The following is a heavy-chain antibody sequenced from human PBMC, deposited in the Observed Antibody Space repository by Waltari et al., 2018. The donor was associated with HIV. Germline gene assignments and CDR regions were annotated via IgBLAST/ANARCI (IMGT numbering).Heavy chain of an antibody. CDR2: INHSGSA. CDR3: ARGGGPADITMIVVANGAYYGMDV. J-gene: IGHJ6*02. CDR1: GGSFSGYY. V-gene: IGHV4-34*01. Sequence: QVQLQQWGAGLLKPSETLSLTCAVYGGSFSGYYWSWIRQPPGKGLEWIGEINHSGSANYNPSLKSRVTISVDTSKNQFSLKLSSVTAADTAVYYCARGGGPADITMIVVANGAYYGMDVWGQGTTVTVSS. D-gene: IGHD3-22*01.